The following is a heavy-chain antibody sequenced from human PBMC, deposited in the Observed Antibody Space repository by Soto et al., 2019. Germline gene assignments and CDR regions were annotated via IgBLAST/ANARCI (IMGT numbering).Heavy chain of an antibody. CDR3: AREGYNFGPFDY. Sequence: SETLSLTCTVSGGSLSSYYWSWIRRPPGMGLEWIASISYSGTTNYNSPLKSRVTISIDTSKNQFSLKFNSVTAADTAVYYCAREGYNFGPFDYWGQGALVTVSS. CDR2: ISYSGTT. D-gene: IGHD5-18*01. J-gene: IGHJ4*02. CDR1: GGSLSSYY. V-gene: IGHV4-59*01.